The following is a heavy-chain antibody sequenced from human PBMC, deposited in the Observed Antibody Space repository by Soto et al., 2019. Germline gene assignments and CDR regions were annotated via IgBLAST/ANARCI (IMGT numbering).Heavy chain of an antibody. V-gene: IGHV1-3*01. D-gene: IGHD2-2*01. CDR1: GYTFTSYA. J-gene: IGHJ3*02. CDR3: AIGAIVVVPAAYAFDI. Sequence: ASVKVSCKASGYTFTSYAMHWVRQAPGQRLEWMGWINAGNGNTKYSQKFQGRVTITRDTSASTAYMELSSLRSEDTAVYYCAIGAIVVVPAAYAFDIWGQGTMVTVSS. CDR2: INAGNGNT.